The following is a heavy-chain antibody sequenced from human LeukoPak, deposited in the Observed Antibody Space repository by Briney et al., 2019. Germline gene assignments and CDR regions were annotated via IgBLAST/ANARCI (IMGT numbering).Heavy chain of an antibody. D-gene: IGHD6-19*01. CDR2: ISGSGGST. CDR3: AKAIPWGIAVAGTDVGFWRRVNWFDP. CDR1: GFTFSSYA. J-gene: IGHJ5*02. V-gene: IGHV3-23*01. Sequence: PGGSLRLSCAASGFTFSSYAMSWVRQAPGKGLEWVSAISGSGGSTYYADSVKGRFTISRDNSKNTLYLQMNSLRAEDTAVYYCAKAIPWGIAVAGTDVGFWRRVNWFDPWGQGTLVTVSS.